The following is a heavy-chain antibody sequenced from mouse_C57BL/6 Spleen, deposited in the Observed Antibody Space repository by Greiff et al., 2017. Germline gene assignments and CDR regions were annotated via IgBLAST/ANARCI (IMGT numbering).Heavy chain of an antibody. Sequence: QVQLQQPGTELVKPGASVKLSCKASGYTFTSYWMHWVKQRPGQGLEWIGNINPSNGGTNYNEKFKSKATLTVDKSSSTAYMQLSSLTSEDSAVYYGARSGLLRWYFDVWGTGTTVTVSS. V-gene: IGHV1-53*01. J-gene: IGHJ1*03. CDR1: GYTFTSYW. CDR3: ARSGLLRWYFDV. D-gene: IGHD2-3*01. CDR2: INPSNGGT.